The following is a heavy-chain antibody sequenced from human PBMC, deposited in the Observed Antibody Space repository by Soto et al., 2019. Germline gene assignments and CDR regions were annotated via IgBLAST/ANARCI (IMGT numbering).Heavy chain of an antibody. CDR3: ARIHWAQSSLDY. CDR2: IFYGENT. Sequence: SETLSLTCSVSVDAIISSDSYWGWIRQPPGKGLEWIGNIFYGENTYSIPSLNGRLTLSVDSSQTQFSLKLTSVTAADSAFYYCARIHWAQSSLDYWGRGILVTVSS. D-gene: IGHD6-19*01. J-gene: IGHJ4*02. V-gene: IGHV4-39*07. CDR1: VDAIISSDSY.